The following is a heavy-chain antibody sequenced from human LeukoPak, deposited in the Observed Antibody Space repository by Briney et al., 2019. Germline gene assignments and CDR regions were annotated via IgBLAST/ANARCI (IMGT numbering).Heavy chain of an antibody. CDR1: GGTFSSYA. CDR2: IIPILGIA. CDR3: ARVYCSSTSCYTFDY. V-gene: IGHV1-69*04. J-gene: IGHJ4*02. Sequence: SVKVSCKASGGTFSSYAISWVRQAPGQGLEWMGRIIPILGIANYAQKFQGRVTITADKSTSTAYMELRSLRSDDTAVYYCARVYCSSTSCYTFDYWGQGTLVTVSS. D-gene: IGHD2-2*02.